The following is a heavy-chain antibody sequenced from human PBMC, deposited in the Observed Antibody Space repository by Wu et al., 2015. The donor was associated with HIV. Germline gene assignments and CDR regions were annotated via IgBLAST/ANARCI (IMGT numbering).Heavy chain of an antibody. CDR2: IIPLYGKG. V-gene: IGHV1-69*12. D-gene: IGHD4-11*01. CDR1: GDTFSTSA. Sequence: QVHLVQSGAEVKKPRSSVKVSCKASGDTFSTSAFTWVRQTPGQGLQWMGGIIPLYGKGNYARRFQDKVTITADESTNTVYMELRSLKSEDTAMYFCARDATPITTEFDYWGQGTLITVSS. CDR3: ARDATPITTEFDY. J-gene: IGHJ4*02.